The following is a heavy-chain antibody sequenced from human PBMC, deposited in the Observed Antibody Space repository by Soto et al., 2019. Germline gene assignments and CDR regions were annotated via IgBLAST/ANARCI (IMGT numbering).Heavy chain of an antibody. CDR2: IYYSGST. CDR3: ARASYYYDSSGYYRQNYYYGMDV. V-gene: IGHV4-31*03. J-gene: IGHJ6*02. CDR1: GGSISSGGYY. Sequence: SETLSLTCTVSGGSISSGGYYWSWIRQHPGKGLEWIGYIYYSGSTYYNPSLKSRVTISVDTSKNQFSLKLSSVTAADTAVYYCARASYYYDSSGYYRQNYYYGMDVWVQGTTVTVSS. D-gene: IGHD3-22*01.